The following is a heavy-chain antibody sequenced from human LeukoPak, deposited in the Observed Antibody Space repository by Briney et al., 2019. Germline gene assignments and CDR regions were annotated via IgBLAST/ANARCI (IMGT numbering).Heavy chain of an antibody. V-gene: IGHV5-51*01. J-gene: IGHJ5*02. CDR2: IHPSDSDT. CDR1: GYSFTSYW. D-gene: IGHD4-17*01. Sequence: GESLKISCKAPGYSFTSYWIGWVRQMPRKGLEWMGIIHPSDSDTRYSPSFQGQVTISADKSITTAYLQWSSLKASDTAMYYCARPYDSGDTWGQGTLVTVSS. CDR3: ARPYDSGDT.